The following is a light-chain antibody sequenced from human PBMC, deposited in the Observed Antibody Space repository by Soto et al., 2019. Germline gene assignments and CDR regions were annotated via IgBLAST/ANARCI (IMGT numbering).Light chain of an antibody. J-gene: IGLJ2*01. CDR1: SGHSSYA. V-gene: IGLV4-69*01. Sequence: QPVLTQSPSASASLGASVKLTCTLSSGHSSYAIAWHQQQPEKGPRYLMNLNSGGSHSKGDGIPDRFSGSSSGAERYLTISSLQSEDEAVYYCQTWGTGIQVFGGGTKLTVL. CDR3: QTWGTGIQV. CDR2: LNSGGSH.